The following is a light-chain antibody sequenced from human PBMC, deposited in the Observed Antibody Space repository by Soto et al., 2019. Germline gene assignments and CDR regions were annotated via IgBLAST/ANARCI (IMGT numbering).Light chain of an antibody. CDR3: QQYNSYSGMYT. J-gene: IGKJ2*01. CDR1: QSISSW. CDR2: YAS. V-gene: IGKV1-5*01. Sequence: DIQMTQSPSTLSASVGDRVTITCRASQSISSWLAWYQQKPGKAPKLLIYYASSLESGVPSRFSGSGSGTEFTLTISSLQPDDFATYYCQQYNSYSGMYTFGQGTKLEIK.